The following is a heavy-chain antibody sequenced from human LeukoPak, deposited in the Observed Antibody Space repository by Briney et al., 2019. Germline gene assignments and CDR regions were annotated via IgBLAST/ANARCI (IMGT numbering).Heavy chain of an antibody. J-gene: IGHJ6*03. CDR3: ARAGRKSRGVDIVRKKETGYYYYLDV. CDR2: ISSRSSYI. V-gene: IGHV3-21*01. Sequence: GGSLRLSCAASGFTFSSYSMNWVRQAPGKGLEWVSSISSRSSYIDYADSLKGRFTISRDNAKNSLYLQMNSLRAEDTAVYYCARAGRKSRGVDIVRKKETGYYYYLDVWGKGTTVTVSS. D-gene: IGHD2-15*01. CDR1: GFTFSSYS.